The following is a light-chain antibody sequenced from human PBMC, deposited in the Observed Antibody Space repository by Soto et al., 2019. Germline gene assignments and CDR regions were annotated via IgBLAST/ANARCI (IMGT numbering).Light chain of an antibody. CDR3: QVWHSTSVRV. V-gene: IGLV3-21*02. Sequence: SYELTQPPSVSVAPGQTARITCGGNNIGAKVVHWYQQKKPGQAPVLVVFDDRARPPTIPERFSGSNSGNTATLTISRVEAGDEADYYCQVWHSTSVRVFGGGTKVTVL. CDR2: DDR. CDR1: NIGAKV. J-gene: IGLJ2*01.